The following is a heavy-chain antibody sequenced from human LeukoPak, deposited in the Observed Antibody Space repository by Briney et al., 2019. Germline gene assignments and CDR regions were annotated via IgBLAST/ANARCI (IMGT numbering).Heavy chain of an antibody. D-gene: IGHD3-10*01. CDR2: ISGSGGST. J-gene: IGHJ4*02. CDR3: AKACRGSGSYSAFDY. CDR1: GFTFSSYG. Sequence: HPGGSLRLSCAASGFTFSSYGMSWVRQAPGKGLEWVSAISGSGGSTYYADSVKGRFTISKDNSKNTLYLQMNSLRAEDTAVYYCAKACRGSGSYSAFDYWGQGTLVTVSS. V-gene: IGHV3-23*01.